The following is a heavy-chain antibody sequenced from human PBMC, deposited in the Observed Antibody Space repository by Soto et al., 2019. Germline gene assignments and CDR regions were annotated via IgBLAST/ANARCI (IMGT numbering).Heavy chain of an antibody. Sequence: VQLQQWGAGLLKPSETLSLTCEVSGGSFGGYYWSWIRQPPGKGLEWIGEINHVATTNYNPSLKSRVTISLDMSKNQFSLKLTSVTAADTAVYYCARHYYDSTGYDRSPLGDWGQGTLVTVSS. CDR2: INHVATT. J-gene: IGHJ4*02. CDR3: ARHYYDSTGYDRSPLGD. V-gene: IGHV4-34*01. D-gene: IGHD3-22*01. CDR1: GGSFGGYY.